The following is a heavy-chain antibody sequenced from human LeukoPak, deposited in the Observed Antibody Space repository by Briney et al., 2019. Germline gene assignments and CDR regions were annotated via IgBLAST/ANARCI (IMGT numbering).Heavy chain of an antibody. D-gene: IGHD3-3*01. V-gene: IGHV3-21*01. Sequence: GGSLRLSCAASGFTFSSYSINWVRQAPGKGLEWVSSISSSISYIYYADSVKGRFTISRDNAKNSLYLQMNSLRAEDTAVYYCARDAHYDFWSGYYSTWPLGYWGQGTLVTVSS. J-gene: IGHJ4*02. CDR2: ISSSISYI. CDR3: ARDAHYDFWSGYYSTWPLGY. CDR1: GFTFSSYS.